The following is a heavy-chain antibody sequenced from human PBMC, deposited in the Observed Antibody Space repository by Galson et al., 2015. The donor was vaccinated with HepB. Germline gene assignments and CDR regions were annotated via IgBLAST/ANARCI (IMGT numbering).Heavy chain of an antibody. CDR3: ARGDSGDSYYMDV. Sequence: ETLSLTCAVNGGSFSGFFWAWIRQPPGKGLEWIGEINHSGITNYNPSLKSRVTISVDTSKNQFSLKLNSVTAADPAVYFCARGDSGDSYYMDVWGKGTTVTVSS. J-gene: IGHJ6*03. V-gene: IGHV4-34*01. CDR2: INHSGIT. CDR1: GGSFSGFF. D-gene: IGHD4-17*01.